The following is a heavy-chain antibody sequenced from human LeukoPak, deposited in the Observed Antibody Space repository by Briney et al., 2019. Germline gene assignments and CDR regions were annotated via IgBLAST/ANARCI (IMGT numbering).Heavy chain of an antibody. Sequence: GGSLRLSCAASGFTFSSYAMSWVRQAPGKGLEWVSAISGSGGSTYYADSVKGRFTISRDNSKNTLYLQMNSLRVEDTAVYYCAKGHYDLWSGYSNWGRGTLVTVSS. J-gene: IGHJ4*02. CDR2: ISGSGGST. CDR3: AKGHYDLWSGYSN. CDR1: GFTFSSYA. V-gene: IGHV3-23*01. D-gene: IGHD3-3*01.